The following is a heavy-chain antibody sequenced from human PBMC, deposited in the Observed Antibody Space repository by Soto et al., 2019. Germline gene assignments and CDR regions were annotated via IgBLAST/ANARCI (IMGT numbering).Heavy chain of an antibody. CDR3: TSSGYCSSTSCYADPSVDY. J-gene: IGHJ4*02. V-gene: IGHV3-15*01. D-gene: IGHD2-2*01. Sequence: GGSLRLSCAASGFTFSNAWMSWVRQAPGKGLEWVGRIKSKTDGGTTDYAAPVKGRFTISRDDSKNTLYLQMNSLKTEDTAVYYCTSSGYCSSTSCYADPSVDYWGQGTLVTVSS. CDR1: GFTFSNAW. CDR2: IKSKTDGGTT.